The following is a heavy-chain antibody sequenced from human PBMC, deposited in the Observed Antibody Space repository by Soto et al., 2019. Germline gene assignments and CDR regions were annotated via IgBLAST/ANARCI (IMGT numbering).Heavy chain of an antibody. D-gene: IGHD7-27*01. V-gene: IGHV4-30-4*01. Sequence: SETLSLTCTVSGGSISSGDYYWSWIRQPPGKGLEWIGYIYYSGSTYYNPSLKSRVTISIDTSKNQFSLKLSSVTAADTAVYYCARGWGGIFDYWDQGTLVTVSS. CDR1: GGSISSGDYY. J-gene: IGHJ4*02. CDR2: IYYSGST. CDR3: ARGWGGIFDY.